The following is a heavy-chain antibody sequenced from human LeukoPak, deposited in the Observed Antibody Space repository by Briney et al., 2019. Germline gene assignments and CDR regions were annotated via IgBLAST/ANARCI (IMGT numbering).Heavy chain of an antibody. CDR1: GFTFSSAA. Sequence: PGGSLRLSCAASGFTFSSAAMTWVRQAPGKGLGWVSLISPTGGNTFYADSVKGRFTISRDNSKNTLYLEMNSLRAEDTAVYFCAKDIQCTYWGQGALVTVSS. J-gene: IGHJ4*02. V-gene: IGHV3-23*01. CDR3: AKDIQCTY. D-gene: IGHD2-8*01. CDR2: ISPTGGNT.